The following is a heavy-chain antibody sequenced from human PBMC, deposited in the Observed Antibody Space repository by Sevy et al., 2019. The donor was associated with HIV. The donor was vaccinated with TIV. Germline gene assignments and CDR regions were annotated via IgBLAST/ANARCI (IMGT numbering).Heavy chain of an antibody. D-gene: IGHD3-10*01. CDR3: AKAEGLWFGEFPFDS. V-gene: IGHV3-30*18. Sequence: GGSLRLSCAASGFTFSIYGMHWVRQAPGKGLEWVALISYDGSKKFYADSVTGRFNISRDNSKIRVYLQVDSLRDEDTAVYHWAKAEGLWFGEFPFDSWGQGTLVTVSS. J-gene: IGHJ4*02. CDR2: ISYDGSKK. CDR1: GFTFSIYG.